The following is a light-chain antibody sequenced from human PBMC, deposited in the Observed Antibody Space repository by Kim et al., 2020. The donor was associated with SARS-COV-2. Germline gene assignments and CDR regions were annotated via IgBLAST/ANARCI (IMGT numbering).Light chain of an antibody. J-gene: IGLJ1*01. CDR2: QDS. CDR1: KLGEKY. V-gene: IGLV3-1*01. Sequence: SYELTQPPSVSVSPGQTASITCSGDKLGEKYACWYQQKPGQSPVLVIYQDSKRPSGIPERFSGSNSGKTATLTISGTQAMDEADYYCQACDSSTPDVFGTGTKVTVL. CDR3: QACDSSTPDV.